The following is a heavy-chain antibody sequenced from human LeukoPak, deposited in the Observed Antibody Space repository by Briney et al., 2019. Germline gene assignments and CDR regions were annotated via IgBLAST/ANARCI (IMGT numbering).Heavy chain of an antibody. D-gene: IGHD3-22*01. CDR2: ISSSSSYI. J-gene: IGHJ4*02. CDR1: GFAFSDYY. CDR3: AKGEDYYDSSGYES. Sequence: GGSLRLSCAASGFAFSDYYMSWIRQAPGKGLEWVSSISSSSSYIYYADSVKGRFTISRDNAKNSLYLQMNSLRAEDTAVYYCAKGEDYYDSSGYESWGQGTLVTVSS. V-gene: IGHV3-11*06.